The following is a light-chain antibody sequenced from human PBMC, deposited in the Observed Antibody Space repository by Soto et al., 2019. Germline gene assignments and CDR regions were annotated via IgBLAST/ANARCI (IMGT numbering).Light chain of an antibody. J-gene: IGLJ2*01. CDR1: SSNIGAGYG. Sequence: QSVLTQPPSVSGAPGQRVTISCTGSSSNIGAGYGVHWYQPLPGTAPKLLIYGNSNRPSGVPDRFSGSMSGNSASLAITGLQAEDEADYYCQSYDISLSVVFGGGTKLTFL. CDR3: QSYDISLSVV. V-gene: IGLV1-40*01. CDR2: GNS.